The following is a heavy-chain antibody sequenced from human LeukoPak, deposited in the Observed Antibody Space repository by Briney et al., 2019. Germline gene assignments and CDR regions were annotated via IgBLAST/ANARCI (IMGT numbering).Heavy chain of an antibody. Sequence: GESLMISCKGSGYSFTSYWIGWVRQMPGKGLEWMGITYPGESDTSYRPSLQGHVTLSADKSISTPYLQWSSLKASDTAMYHCARCSSTSSHGGPFDYWGQGTLVTVSS. J-gene: IGHJ4*02. CDR1: GYSFTSYW. V-gene: IGHV5-51*01. CDR2: TYPGESDT. D-gene: IGHD2-2*01. CDR3: ARCSSTSSHGGPFDY.